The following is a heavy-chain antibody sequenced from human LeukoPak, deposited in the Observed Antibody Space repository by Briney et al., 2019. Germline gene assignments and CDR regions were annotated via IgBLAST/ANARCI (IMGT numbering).Heavy chain of an antibody. V-gene: IGHV3-30*04. CDR3: ARDRGLQQLVLLY. Sequence: GGSLRLSCAASGFTFSSYAMHWVRQAPGKGLEWVAVISYDGSNKYYADSVKGRFTISRDNSKNTLYLQMNSLRAEDTAVYYCARDRGLQQLVLLYWGQGTLVTVSS. CDR2: ISYDGSNK. J-gene: IGHJ4*02. D-gene: IGHD6-13*01. CDR1: GFTFSSYA.